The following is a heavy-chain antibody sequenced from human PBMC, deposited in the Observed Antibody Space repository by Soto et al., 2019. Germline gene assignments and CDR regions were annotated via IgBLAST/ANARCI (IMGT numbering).Heavy chain of an antibody. J-gene: IGHJ5*02. Sequence: PGGSLRLSCGASGFTFSNYGMHWVRQAPGKGLEWVADIRSDRSNIYYADSVKGRFTISRDNAKNTLYLQMNSLRDEDTAMYYCARDRILGIAAAPVWFDPWGQGTLVTVSS. CDR3: ARDRILGIAAAPVWFDP. D-gene: IGHD6-13*01. V-gene: IGHV3-33*01. CDR1: GFTFSNYG. CDR2: IRSDRSNI.